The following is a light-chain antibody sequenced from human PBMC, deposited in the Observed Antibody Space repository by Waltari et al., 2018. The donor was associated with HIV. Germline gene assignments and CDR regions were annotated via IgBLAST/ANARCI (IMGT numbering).Light chain of an antibody. CDR2: KDK. CDR1: ILAKKY. CDR3: YSAANYIWV. J-gene: IGLJ3*02. V-gene: IGLV3-27*01. Sequence: SFELTQPSSVSVSPGQTARITCSGDILAKKYVRWLQQRPGQATLLIIFKDKERPSGIPERFSGSSTGTTVTLTISGVQVEDEADYYCYSAANYIWVFGGGTRLTVL.